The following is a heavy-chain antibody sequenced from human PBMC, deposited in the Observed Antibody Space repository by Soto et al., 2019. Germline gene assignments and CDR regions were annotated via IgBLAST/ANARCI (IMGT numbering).Heavy chain of an antibody. D-gene: IGHD3-10*01. J-gene: IGHJ5*02. CDR2: VYYSGDT. CDR3: ATGKQTGEGKNWFDP. CDR1: GGSVSSRSYY. Sequence: SETPSLTCTVSGGSVSSRSYYWGWIRQPPGKGLEWIGSVYYSGDTYYNPSLRSRVTISVDTSKNQFSLKLTSVTAADTAVYYCATGKQTGEGKNWFDPWGQGTLVTVSS. V-gene: IGHV4-39*05.